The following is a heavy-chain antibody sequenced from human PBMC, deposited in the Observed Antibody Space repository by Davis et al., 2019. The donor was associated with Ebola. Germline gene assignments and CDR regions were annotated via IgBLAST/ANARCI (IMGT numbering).Heavy chain of an antibody. CDR3: ARVAAASRDY. V-gene: IGHV3-30*03. CDR1: GFTFSSYG. Sequence: GESLKISCAASGFTFSSYGMHWVRQAPGKGLEWVAVISYDGSNKYYADSVKGRFTISRDNSKNTLYLQMNSLRAEDTAVYYCARVAAASRDYWGQGTWSPSPQ. J-gene: IGHJ4*02. CDR2: ISYDGSNK. D-gene: IGHD6-25*01.